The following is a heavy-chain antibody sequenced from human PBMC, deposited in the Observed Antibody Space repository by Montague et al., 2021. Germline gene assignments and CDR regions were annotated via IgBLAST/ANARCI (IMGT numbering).Heavy chain of an antibody. Sequence: SETLSLTCSVSGGSVNGYDWSWIRQPPGKGLEWIGYMRSSGSPNYNPSFKSRLAISIDRSRNQFSLELSFVTAADTAIYFCGRDYWGSIDCWGHGILVTVSS. CDR3: GRDYWGSIDC. J-gene: IGHJ5*01. CDR2: MRSSGSP. V-gene: IGHV4-59*02. CDR1: GGSVNGYD. D-gene: IGHD7-27*01.